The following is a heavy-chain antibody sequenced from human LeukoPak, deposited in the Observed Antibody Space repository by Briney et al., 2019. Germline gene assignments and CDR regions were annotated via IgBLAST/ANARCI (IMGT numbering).Heavy chain of an antibody. CDR3: AKDPGYCSGGSRLDDY. D-gene: IGHD2-15*01. CDR2: ISSSSSYI. Sequence: GGSLRLSCAASGFTFSSYAMSWVRQAPGKGLEWVSSISSSSSYIYYADSVKGRFTISRDNSKNTLYLQMNSLRAEDTAVYYCAKDPGYCSGGSRLDDYWGQGTLVTVSS. J-gene: IGHJ4*02. CDR1: GFTFSSYA. V-gene: IGHV3-23*01.